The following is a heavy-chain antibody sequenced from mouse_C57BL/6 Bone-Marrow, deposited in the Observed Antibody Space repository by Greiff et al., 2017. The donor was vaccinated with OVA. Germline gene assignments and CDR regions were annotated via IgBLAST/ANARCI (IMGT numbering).Heavy chain of an antibody. Sequence: VQLVESGAELVRPGASVTLSCKASGYTFTDYEMHWVKQTPVHGLEWIGAIDPETGGTAYNQKFKGKATLTADKSSSTAYMELRSLTSEDSAVYYCTRGYSSSYAMDYWGRGTAVTVTA. D-gene: IGHD2-5*01. V-gene: IGHV1-15*01. CDR3: TRGYSSSYAMDY. J-gene: IGHJ4*01. CDR1: GYTFTDYE. CDR2: IDPETGGT.